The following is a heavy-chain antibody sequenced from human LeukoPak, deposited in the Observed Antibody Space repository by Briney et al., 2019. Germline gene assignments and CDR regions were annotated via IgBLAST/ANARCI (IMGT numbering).Heavy chain of an antibody. D-gene: IGHD1-26*01. CDR1: GFTFSTYW. Sequence: GGSLRLSCAASGFTFSTYWMHWVRQAPRKGLVWVSRIDSDGSSTSYADSVKGRFTISRDNAKSTLYLQMNSLRAEDTAVYYCARFIVGAPDYWGQGTLVTVSS. CDR3: ARFIVGAPDY. V-gene: IGHV3-74*01. CDR2: IDSDGSST. J-gene: IGHJ4*02.